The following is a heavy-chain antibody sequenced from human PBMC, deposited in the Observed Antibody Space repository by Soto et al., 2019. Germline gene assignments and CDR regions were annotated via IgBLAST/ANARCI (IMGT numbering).Heavy chain of an antibody. Sequence: EVQLVESGGGLVQPGGSLRLSRAASGFTVSSNYMSWVRQAPGKGLEWVSVIYSGGSTYYADSVKGRFTISRHNSKNTLYLQMNSLRAEDTAVYYCAREGIAAAGTLHYGMDVWGQGTTVTVSS. J-gene: IGHJ6*02. CDR1: GFTVSSNY. CDR2: IYSGGST. CDR3: AREGIAAAGTLHYGMDV. D-gene: IGHD6-13*01. V-gene: IGHV3-53*04.